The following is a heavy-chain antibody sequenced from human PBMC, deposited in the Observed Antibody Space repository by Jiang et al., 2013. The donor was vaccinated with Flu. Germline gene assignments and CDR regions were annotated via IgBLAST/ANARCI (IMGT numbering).Heavy chain of an antibody. CDR3: ARVGSGTYYGWFDP. J-gene: IGHJ5*02. V-gene: IGHV4-61*08. Sequence: GLLKPSETLSLTCSVSGGSVISGGHFWSWIRQPPGKGPECIGYIYYSGATVYNPSLNSRAKISVDTSKNQFSLRLTSVTSADTAVYYCARVGSGTYYGWFDPWGQGALVTVSS. D-gene: IGHD1-26*01. CDR2: IYYSGAT. CDR1: GGSVISGGHF.